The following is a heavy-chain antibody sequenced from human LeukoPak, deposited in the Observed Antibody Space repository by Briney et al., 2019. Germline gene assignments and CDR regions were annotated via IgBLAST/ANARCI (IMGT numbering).Heavy chain of an antibody. CDR1: GFTFSGSA. CDR3: TRQEWELPGYYYYYMDV. D-gene: IGHD1-26*01. V-gene: IGHV3-73*01. Sequence: GGSLKLSCAASGFTFSGSAMHWVRQASGKGLEWVGRIRSKANSYATAYGASVRGRFTISRDDSKNTAYLQMNSLKTEDTAVYYCTRQEWELPGYYYYYMDVWGKGTTVTLSS. J-gene: IGHJ6*03. CDR2: IRSKANSYAT.